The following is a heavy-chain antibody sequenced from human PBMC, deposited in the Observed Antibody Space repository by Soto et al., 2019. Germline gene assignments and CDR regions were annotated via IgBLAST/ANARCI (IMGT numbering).Heavy chain of an antibody. CDR2: IYYSGST. CDR3: ASSNIAAAGFYYYGMDV. J-gene: IGHJ6*02. V-gene: IGHV4-59*01. D-gene: IGHD6-13*01. Sequence: SETLSLTCPVSGDSISSYYWSWIRQPPGKGLEWIGYIYYSGSTNYNPSLKSRVTISVDTSKNQFSLKLSSVTAADTAVYYCASSNIAAAGFYYYGMDVWGRGTTVTVSS. CDR1: GDSISSYY.